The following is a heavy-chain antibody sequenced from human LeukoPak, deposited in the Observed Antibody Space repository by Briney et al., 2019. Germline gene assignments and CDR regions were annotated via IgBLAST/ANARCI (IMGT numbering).Heavy chain of an antibody. CDR1: GFTFSSYE. Sequence: GGSLRLSCAASGFTFSSYEMNWVRQAPGKGLEWVSCISTTGSSIYYADSVKGRFTISRDNVKNLLYLQMNSLRAEDTAVYYCARVLAAAGATYYYYYMDVWGKGTTVTISS. J-gene: IGHJ6*03. CDR2: ISTTGSSI. CDR3: ARVLAAAGATYYYYYMDV. D-gene: IGHD6-13*01. V-gene: IGHV3-48*03.